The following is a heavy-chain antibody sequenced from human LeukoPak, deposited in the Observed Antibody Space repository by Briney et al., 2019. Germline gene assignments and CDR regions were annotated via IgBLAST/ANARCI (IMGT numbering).Heavy chain of an antibody. D-gene: IGHD2-2*01. V-gene: IGHV3-48*01. CDR3: ARDGPYCSSTSCLYFDY. J-gene: IGHJ4*02. Sequence: PGGSLRLSCAASGFTFSSYSMNWVRQAPGKGLEWVSYISSSSSTIYYADSVKGRFTISRDNAKSSLYLQMNSLRAEDTAVYYCARDGPYCSSTSCLYFDYWGQGTLVTVSS. CDR2: ISSSSSTI. CDR1: GFTFSSYS.